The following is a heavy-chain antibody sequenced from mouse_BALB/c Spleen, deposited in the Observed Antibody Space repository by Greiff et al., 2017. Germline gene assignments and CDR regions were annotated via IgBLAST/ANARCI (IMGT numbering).Heavy chain of an antibody. V-gene: IGHV1-7*01. CDR1: GYTFTSYW. J-gene: IGHJ4*01. CDR3: ARGGYPYEMDY. CDR2: INPSTGYT. D-gene: IGHD2-10*02. Sequence: QVQLQQSGAELAKPGASVKMSCKASGYTFTSYWMHWVKQRPGQGLEWIGYINPSTGYTEYNQKFKDKATLTADKSSSTAYMQLSSLTSEDSAVYYCARGGYPYEMDYWGQGTSVTVSS.